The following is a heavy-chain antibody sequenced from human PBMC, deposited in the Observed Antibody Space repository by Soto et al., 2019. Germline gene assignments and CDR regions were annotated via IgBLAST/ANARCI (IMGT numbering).Heavy chain of an antibody. CDR3: ARTYYDFWSGYYNNCFDP. J-gene: IGHJ5*02. CDR1: GYTFTSYD. CDR2: MNPNSGNT. V-gene: IGHV1-8*01. Sequence: ASVKVSCKASGYTFTSYDINWVRQATGQGLEWMGWMNPNSGNTGYAQKFQGRVTMTRNTSISTAYMELSSLRSEDTAVYYCARTYYDFWSGYYNNCFDPCGQRTLVTVSS. D-gene: IGHD3-3*01.